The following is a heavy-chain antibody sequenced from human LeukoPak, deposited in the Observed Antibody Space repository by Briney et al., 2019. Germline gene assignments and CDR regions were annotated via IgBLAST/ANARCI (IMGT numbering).Heavy chain of an antibody. V-gene: IGHV3-21*01. J-gene: IGHJ4*02. CDR1: GFTFSSYS. CDR2: ISSSSSYI. Sequence: GGSLRLSYAASGFTFSSYSMNWVRQAPGKGLEWVSYISSSSSYIYYADSVKGRFTISRDNAKNSLYLQMNSLRAEDTAVYYCARESDSGSYPLDYWGQGTLVTVSS. D-gene: IGHD1-26*01. CDR3: ARESDSGSYPLDY.